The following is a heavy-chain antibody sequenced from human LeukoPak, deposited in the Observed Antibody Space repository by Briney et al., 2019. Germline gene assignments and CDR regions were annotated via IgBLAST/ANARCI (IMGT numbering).Heavy chain of an antibody. V-gene: IGHV3-23*01. D-gene: IGHD6-19*01. Sequence: GSLRLSCAASGFTFSSYAMSWVRQAPGKGLEWVSAISGRGGSTYYADSVKGRFTISRDNSKNTLYLQMNSLRAQDTAVYYCAKNRIAVAVAFDIWGQGTMVTVSS. CDR3: AKNRIAVAVAFDI. J-gene: IGHJ3*02. CDR1: GFTFSSYA. CDR2: ISGRGGST.